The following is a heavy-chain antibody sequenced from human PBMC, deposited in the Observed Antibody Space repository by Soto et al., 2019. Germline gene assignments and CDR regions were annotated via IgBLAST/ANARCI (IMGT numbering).Heavy chain of an antibody. V-gene: IGHV4-59*01. D-gene: IGHD3-10*01. CDR2: IYSSGSA. J-gene: IGHJ4*02. CDR3: ATLRGLGEVSPYFDS. Sequence: PSETLSLTCTVSGDSISSYYWSWIRQPPGKGLEWIGYIYSSGSANYNLSLKSRVTMSVDTSRKQFSLKLSSVTAADTAVYYCATLRGLGEVSPYFDSWGQGLMVTVSS. CDR1: GDSISSYY.